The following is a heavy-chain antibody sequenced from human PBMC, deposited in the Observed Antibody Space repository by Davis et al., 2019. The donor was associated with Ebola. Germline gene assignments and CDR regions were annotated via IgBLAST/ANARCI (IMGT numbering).Heavy chain of an antibody. CDR1: GFTFSSYA. D-gene: IGHD5-18*01. J-gene: IGHJ3*02. CDR3: ARGDRIQLWPPVGDAFDI. V-gene: IGHV3-64*01. CDR2: ISSNGGST. Sequence: GESLKISCAASGFTFSSYAMHWVRQAPGKGLEYVSAISSNGGSTYYANSVKGRFTISRDNSKNTLYLQMGSLRAEDMAVYYCARGDRIQLWPPVGDAFDIWGQGTMVTVSS.